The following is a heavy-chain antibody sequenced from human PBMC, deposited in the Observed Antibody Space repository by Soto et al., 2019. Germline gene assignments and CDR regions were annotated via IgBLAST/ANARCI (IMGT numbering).Heavy chain of an antibody. CDR2: IYFNGNT. J-gene: IGHJ4*02. CDR1: GVSISDTSHY. Sequence: QLQLQESGPGLVKPSETLSLTCNVSGVSISDTSHYWGWIRQPPGKGLEWIGTIYFNGNTFYNPSLKSRLTISVDTSKNQFSLRLTSVTAADTAVYYCARQGSYWGQGTLVAVSS. CDR3: ARQGSY. V-gene: IGHV4-39*01.